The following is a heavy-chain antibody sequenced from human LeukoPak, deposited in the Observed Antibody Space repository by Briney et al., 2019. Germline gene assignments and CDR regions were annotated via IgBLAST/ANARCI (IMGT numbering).Heavy chain of an antibody. CDR3: ARHRRRGVDAFDI. Sequence: PSETLSLTCTVSGGSISSYYWSWIRQPPGKGLEWIGYIYYSGSTNYNPSLKSRVTISVDTSKNQFSLKLSSVTAADTAVYYCARHRRRGVDAFDIWGQGTMVTVSS. J-gene: IGHJ3*02. CDR1: GGSISSYY. V-gene: IGHV4-59*01. CDR2: IYYSGST. D-gene: IGHD3-10*01.